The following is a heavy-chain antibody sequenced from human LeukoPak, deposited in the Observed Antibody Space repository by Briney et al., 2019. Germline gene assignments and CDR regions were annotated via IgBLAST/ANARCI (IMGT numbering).Heavy chain of an antibody. CDR2: ISGSGGST. CDR1: GFTFSSYA. D-gene: IGHD2-2*01. V-gene: IGHV3-23*01. J-gene: IGHJ4*02. CDR3: AKDRSYCSSTSCYVGNFHY. Sequence: PGGSLRLSCAASGFTFSSYAMSWVRQAPGKGLEWVSAISGSGGSTYYADSVKGRFTISRDNSKNTLYLQMNSLRAEDTAVYYCAKDRSYCSSTSCYVGNFHYWGQGTLVTVSS.